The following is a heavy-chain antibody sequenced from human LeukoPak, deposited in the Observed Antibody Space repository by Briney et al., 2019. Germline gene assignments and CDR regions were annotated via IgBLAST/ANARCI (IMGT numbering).Heavy chain of an antibody. Sequence: GGSLRLSCAASGFTVSSNYMSWVRQAPGKGLEWVSVIYSGGSTYYADSVKGRFTISRDNSKNTLYLQMNSLRAEDTAVYYCAREDSGSYGGVVYWGQGPLVTVSS. CDR2: IYSGGST. D-gene: IGHD1-26*01. CDR1: GFTVSSNY. J-gene: IGHJ4*02. V-gene: IGHV3-53*01. CDR3: AREDSGSYGGVVY.